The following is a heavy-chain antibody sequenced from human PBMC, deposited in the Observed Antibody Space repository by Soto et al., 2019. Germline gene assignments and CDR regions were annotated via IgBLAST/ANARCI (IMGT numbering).Heavy chain of an antibody. V-gene: IGHV1-69*06. CDR3: AKIRWTISLHAEDAI. D-gene: IGHD2-15*01. CDR2: VIPIFGTP. CDR1: GGTFGSYA. J-gene: IGHJ4*02. Sequence: QVQLVQSGAEVKKPGSSVTVSCKSSGGTFGSYAISWVRQAPGQGLVWMGGVIPIFGTPHYAQKFHGRVTITADIPTSTAYLELSSLKSADTAVYYCAKIRWTISLHAEDAIWGQGPLVTVSS.